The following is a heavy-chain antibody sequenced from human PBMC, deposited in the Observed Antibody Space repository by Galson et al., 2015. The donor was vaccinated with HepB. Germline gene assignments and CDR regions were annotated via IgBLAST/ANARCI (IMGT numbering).Heavy chain of an antibody. CDR2: ITSSGGNS. Sequence: SLRFSCAASGFTFSSYAIMWVRQAPGKGLEWVSSITSSGGNSYYTDSVKGRFTVSRDNSKNTLLLQLNSLRAEDTAMCFCAKDGIMVANNPYHFHYWGQGTLVTVSS. D-gene: IGHD2-15*01. CDR3: AKDGIMVANNPYHFHY. J-gene: IGHJ4*02. V-gene: IGHV3-23*01. CDR1: GFTFSSYA.